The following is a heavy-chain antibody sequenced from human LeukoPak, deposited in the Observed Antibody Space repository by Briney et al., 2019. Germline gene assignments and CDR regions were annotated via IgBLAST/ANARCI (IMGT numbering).Heavy chain of an antibody. CDR3: ARAGSSGWYAPAGAFDI. J-gene: IGHJ3*02. CDR1: GFTFSSYG. Sequence: PGGSLRLSCAASGFTFSSYGMHWVRQAPGKGLEWVAVIWYDGSNKYYADSVKGRFTISRDNSKNTLYLQMNSLRAEDTAVYYCARAGSSGWYAPAGAFDIWGQGTMVTVSS. V-gene: IGHV3-33*01. D-gene: IGHD6-19*01. CDR2: IWYDGSNK.